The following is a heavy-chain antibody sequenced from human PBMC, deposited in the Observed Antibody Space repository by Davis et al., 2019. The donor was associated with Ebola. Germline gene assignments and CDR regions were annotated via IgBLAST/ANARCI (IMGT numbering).Heavy chain of an antibody. D-gene: IGHD6-6*01. V-gene: IGHV1-18*04. CDR3: ARVRIAARPGYYMDV. CDR1: GYTFTSYG. Sequence: ASVKVSCKASGYTFTSYGISWVRQAPGQGLEWMGWISAYNGNTNYAQKLQGRVTMTTDTSTSTAYMELSSLRSEDTAVYYCARVRIAARPGYYMDVWGKGTTVTVSS. J-gene: IGHJ6*03. CDR2: ISAYNGNT.